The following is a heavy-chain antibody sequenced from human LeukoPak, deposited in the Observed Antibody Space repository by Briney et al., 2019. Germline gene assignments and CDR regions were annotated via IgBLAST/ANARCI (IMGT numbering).Heavy chain of an antibody. CDR3: ARRGPRITMVRGVIYSWFDP. Sequence: SETLSLTCAVSGGSFSGYYWRWIRDPPQKGLERIGEINHSGSTHNNPSPKSRVTISVDTSKNQFSLKLSSVTAADTAVYYCARRGPRITMVRGVIYSWFDPWGQGTLVTVSS. CDR2: INHSGST. D-gene: IGHD3-10*01. CDR1: GGSFSGYY. V-gene: IGHV4-34*01. J-gene: IGHJ5*02.